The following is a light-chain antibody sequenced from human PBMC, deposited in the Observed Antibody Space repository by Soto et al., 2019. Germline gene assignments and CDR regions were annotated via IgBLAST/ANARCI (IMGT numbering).Light chain of an antibody. CDR3: QHRSNWPPG. CDR2: DTS. J-gene: IGKJ5*01. V-gene: IGKV3-11*01. CDR1: QSVGTF. Sequence: EVVLTQSPATLSLSPGERATLSCRASQSVGTFLAWYQQKPGQVPRLLIYDTSNRATGIPARFSGSGSGTDFFLTSSSLAPEDIAVYYCQHRSNWPPGFGQGTRLEIK.